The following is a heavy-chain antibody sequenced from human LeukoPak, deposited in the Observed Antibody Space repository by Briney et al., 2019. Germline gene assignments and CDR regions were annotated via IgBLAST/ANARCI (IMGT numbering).Heavy chain of an antibody. D-gene: IGHD3-22*01. Sequence: PGGSLRLSCAASGFTFSTYRFNWVRQAPGKGLEWVSSISSGSSYIYYADSVKGRFAISRDNAKNSLYLQMNSLRAEDTAVYYCARDHSITTLYFDYWGQGTLVTVSS. CDR1: GFTFSTYR. CDR3: ARDHSITTLYFDY. CDR2: ISSGSSYI. V-gene: IGHV3-21*01. J-gene: IGHJ4*02.